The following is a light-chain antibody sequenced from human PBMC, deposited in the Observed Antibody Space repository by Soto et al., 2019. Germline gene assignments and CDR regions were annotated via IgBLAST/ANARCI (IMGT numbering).Light chain of an antibody. Sequence: DMQMTQSPSSLSASIGNRVTITCRASQSISSYLNWYQQKPGKAPKVLIYAASSLQSGIPSRFSGSASGTAFTLTISSLQPEDFATYYCLQYNSYPLTFGGGTKV. J-gene: IGKJ4*01. CDR2: AAS. V-gene: IGKV1-17*01. CDR3: LQYNSYPLT. CDR1: QSISSY.